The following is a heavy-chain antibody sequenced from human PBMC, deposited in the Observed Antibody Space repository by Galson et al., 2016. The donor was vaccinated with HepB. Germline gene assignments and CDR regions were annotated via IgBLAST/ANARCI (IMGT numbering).Heavy chain of an antibody. J-gene: IGHJ4*02. D-gene: IGHD6-19*01. CDR1: GLTFSSCA. Sequence: SLRLSCAASGLTFSSCAMYWVRQAPGKGLEWVSAVSGSGTNTYHANSVKGRFTVSRDNSKNTLYLQMNSLRAEDKAVYYCAKGDKVTGWDNWGQGTLVAVSS. CDR2: VSGSGTNT. CDR3: AKGDKVTGWDN. V-gene: IGHV3-23*01.